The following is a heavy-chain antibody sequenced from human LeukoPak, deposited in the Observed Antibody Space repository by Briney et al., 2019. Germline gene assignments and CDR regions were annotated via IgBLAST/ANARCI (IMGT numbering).Heavy chain of an antibody. J-gene: IGHJ6*02. CDR2: IKQDGSEI. CDR3: ARDRGWFAMDV. V-gene: IGHV3-7*01. Sequence: GGSLRLSCVASGFTFSSYWMNWVRQAPGKGLEWVANIKQDGSEIYYVDSVKGRFTISRDNAKNSLYLQMNSLRAEDTAVYHCARDRGWFAMDVWGQGTRSPSP. D-gene: IGHD3-10*01. CDR1: GFTFSSYW.